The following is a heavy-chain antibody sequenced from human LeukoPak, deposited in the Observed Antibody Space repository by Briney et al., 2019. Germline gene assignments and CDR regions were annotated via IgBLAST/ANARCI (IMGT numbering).Heavy chain of an antibody. D-gene: IGHD5-18*01. CDR3: ARGGDTALVYDY. Sequence: PSETLSLTCTVSGGSISSYYWSWIRQPPGKGLEWIGYIYYSGSTNYNPSLKSRVTISVDTSKNQFSLKLSSVTAADTAVYYCARGGDTALVYDYWGQGTLVTVSS. V-gene: IGHV4-59*01. J-gene: IGHJ4*02. CDR1: GGSISSYY. CDR2: IYYSGST.